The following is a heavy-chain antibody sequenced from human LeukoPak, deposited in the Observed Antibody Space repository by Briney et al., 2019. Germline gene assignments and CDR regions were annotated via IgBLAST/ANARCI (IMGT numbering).Heavy chain of an antibody. J-gene: IGHJ6*03. Sequence: PGGSLRLSCAASGFTFEDYAMHWVRQAPGRGLEGVSGISWDSRSKTYADSVKGRFTISRDNAKNSLYLQMNSLRGEDTALYYCAKEQSGNYYMDVWGKGTTVTVSS. CDR3: AKEQSGNYYMDV. CDR2: ISWDSRSK. V-gene: IGHV3-9*01. CDR1: GFTFEDYA. D-gene: IGHD6-19*01.